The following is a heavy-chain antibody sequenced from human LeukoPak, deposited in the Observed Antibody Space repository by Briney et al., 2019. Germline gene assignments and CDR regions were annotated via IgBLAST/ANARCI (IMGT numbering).Heavy chain of an antibody. V-gene: IGHV5-51*01. J-gene: IGHJ6*03. Sequence: GESLKISCKGSGYSFTSYWIGWLRQMPGKGLEWMGIIYPGDSDTRYSPSFQGQVTISADKSISTAYLQWSSLKASDTAMYYCARQGAAAGLYYYYYMDVWGKGTTVTASS. D-gene: IGHD6-13*01. CDR3: ARQGAAAGLYYYYYMDV. CDR1: GYSFTSYW. CDR2: IYPGDSDT.